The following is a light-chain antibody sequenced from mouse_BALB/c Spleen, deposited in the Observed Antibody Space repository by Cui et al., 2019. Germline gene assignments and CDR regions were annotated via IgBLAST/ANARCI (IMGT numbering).Light chain of an antibody. V-gene: IGKV4-57*01. CDR3: QQRSSYPPIT. CDR1: SSVSY. Sequence: QIVPTKSPAIMSASPGEKVTITCSASSSVSYMHWFQQKPGTSPKLWIYSTSNLASGVPARFSGSGSGTSYSLTISRMEAEDAATYYCQQRSSYPPITFGAGTKLELK. J-gene: IGKJ5*01. CDR2: STS.